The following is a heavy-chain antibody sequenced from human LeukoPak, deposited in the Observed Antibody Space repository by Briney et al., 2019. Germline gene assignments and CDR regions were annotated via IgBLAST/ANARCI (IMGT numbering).Heavy chain of an antibody. CDR2: ISSSGSTI. D-gene: IGHD3-16*02. CDR1: GFTFSSYE. CDR3: ARDSLLRLGELSYFDY. J-gene: IGHJ4*02. V-gene: IGHV3-48*03. Sequence: GGSLRLSCAASGFTFSSYEMNWVRQAPGKGLEWVSYISSSGSTIYYADSVKGRFTISRDNAKNSLYLQMNSLRAEDTAVYYCARDSLLRLGELSYFDYWGQGTLVTVSS.